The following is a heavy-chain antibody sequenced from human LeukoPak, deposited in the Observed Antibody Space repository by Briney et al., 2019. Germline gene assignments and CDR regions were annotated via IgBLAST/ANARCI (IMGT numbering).Heavy chain of an antibody. CDR1: GYTFTSYV. D-gene: IGHD3-3*01. CDR2: ISAYNGNT. V-gene: IGHV1-18*01. J-gene: IGHJ4*02. CDR3: ARMLYDFWSGYYAMGY. Sequence: ASVKLSCKASGYTFTSYVISCVRQAPGQGLDWMRWISAYNGNTNYAQKLQGRVTMTTDTSTSTAYMELRSLRSEDTAVYYCARMLYDFWSGYYAMGYWGQGTLVSVSS.